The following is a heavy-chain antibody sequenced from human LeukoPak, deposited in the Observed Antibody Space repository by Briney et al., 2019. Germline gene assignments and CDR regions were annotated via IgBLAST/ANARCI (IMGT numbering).Heavy chain of an antibody. Sequence: PGGSLRLSCAASGFTFSSYAMHWVRQAPGKGLEWVAVISYDGSNKYYADSVKGRFTISRDNSKNTLYLQMNSLRAEDTAVYYCARDQGDSSPPGYWGQGTLVTVSS. V-gene: IGHV3-30-3*01. CDR3: ARDQGDSSPPGY. CDR1: GFTFSSYA. J-gene: IGHJ4*02. CDR2: ISYDGSNK. D-gene: IGHD6-13*01.